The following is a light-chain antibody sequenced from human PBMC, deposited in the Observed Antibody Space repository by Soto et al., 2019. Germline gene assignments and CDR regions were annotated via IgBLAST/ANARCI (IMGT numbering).Light chain of an antibody. Sequence: QSVLTQPPSVSGAPGQRVTISCTGSSSNIGAGYDVHWYQQLPGTAPKLLIYGNSNRPSGVPDRFSGSKSGTSASLAITGLQAEDEADYYCQSYDSSLSGSNVVVGGGTKRTVL. J-gene: IGLJ2*01. CDR3: QSYDSSLSGSNVV. CDR1: SSNIGAGYD. V-gene: IGLV1-40*01. CDR2: GNS.